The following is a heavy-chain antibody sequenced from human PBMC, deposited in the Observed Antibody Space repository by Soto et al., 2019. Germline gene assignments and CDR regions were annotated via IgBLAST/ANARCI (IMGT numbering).Heavy chain of an antibody. CDR3: VHRRRAAATYIFDI. CDR2: IYWDDDM. V-gene: IGHV2-5*02. D-gene: IGHD6-13*01. CDR1: GFSLSTSGVG. Sequence: SGPTLVNPTQTITLTCTFSGFSLSTSGVGVGWIRQPPGKALEWLAVIYWDDDMRYSPSLKSRLTITKDTSRNQVVLTMTNMDPVDTATYYCVHRRRAAATYIFDIWGQGTMVTVSS. J-gene: IGHJ3*02.